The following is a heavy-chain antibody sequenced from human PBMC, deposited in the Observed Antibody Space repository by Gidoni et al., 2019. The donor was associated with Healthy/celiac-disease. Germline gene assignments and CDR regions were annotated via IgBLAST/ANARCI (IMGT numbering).Heavy chain of an antibody. J-gene: IGHJ4*02. CDR1: GFTFSRYW. Sequence: EVQLVESGGGFVQPGGSLRLSCAASGFTFSRYWMHWFRQAPGKGLVWVSRMNSDGRSTSYADSVKGRFTISRDNAKNTLYLQMNSLRAEYTAVYYCARAVPFDYWGQGTLVTVSS. CDR3: ARAVPFDY. V-gene: IGHV3-74*01. CDR2: MNSDGRST.